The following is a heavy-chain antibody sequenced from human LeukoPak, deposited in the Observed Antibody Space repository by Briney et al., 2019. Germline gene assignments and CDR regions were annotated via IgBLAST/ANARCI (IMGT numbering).Heavy chain of an antibody. J-gene: IGHJ4*02. Sequence: GGSLRLSCAASGFTFSTYGISWVRQAPGKGLEWVSIITGGGGTTYYADSVKGRFTISRDNSKNTLYLQVNSLRAEDTAVYYCAKGGKWDVTPFDYWGQGTLVTVSS. CDR2: ITGGGGTT. V-gene: IGHV3-23*01. CDR3: AKGGKWDVTPFDY. CDR1: GFTFSTYG. D-gene: IGHD1-26*01.